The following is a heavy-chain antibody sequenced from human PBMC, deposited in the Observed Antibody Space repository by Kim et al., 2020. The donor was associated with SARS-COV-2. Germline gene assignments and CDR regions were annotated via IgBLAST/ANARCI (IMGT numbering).Heavy chain of an antibody. J-gene: IGHJ4*02. D-gene: IGHD2-21*01. CDR3: AKIGRYYFDY. Sequence: STYYASAVKGRFTISRDNSKNTLYLRMNSLRAEDTAVYYCAKIGRYYFDYWGQGTLVTVSS. CDR2: ST. V-gene: IGHV3-23*01.